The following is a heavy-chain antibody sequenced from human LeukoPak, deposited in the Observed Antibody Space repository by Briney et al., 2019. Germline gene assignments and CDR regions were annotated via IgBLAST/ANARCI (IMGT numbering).Heavy chain of an antibody. D-gene: IGHD2-2*01. CDR1: GGSISSSSYY. Sequence: PSETLSLTCAVSGGSISSSSYYWGWIRQPPGKGLEWIGRIYYSGSTYYNPSLKSRVTISVDTSKNQFSLKLSSVTAADTAVYYCARGGIVPAAHDAFDIWGQGTMVTVSS. CDR2: IYYSGST. CDR3: ARGGIVPAAHDAFDI. V-gene: IGHV4-39*01. J-gene: IGHJ3*02.